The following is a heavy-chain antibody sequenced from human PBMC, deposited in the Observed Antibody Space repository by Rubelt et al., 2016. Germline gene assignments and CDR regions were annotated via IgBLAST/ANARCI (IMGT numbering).Heavy chain of an antibody. CDR2: ISWAGGST. D-gene: IGHD6-13*01. J-gene: IGHJ6*02. V-gene: IGHV3-43*01. CDR1: GFTFDDYT. CDR3: AKDNSAARTADYYYYGMDV. Sequence: EVQLVESGGVVVQPGGSLRLSCAASGFTFDDYTMHWVRQAPGKGLEWVSLISWAGGSTYYADSVKGRFTISRDNSQNSLYLQMNSLRTEDTALYYCAKDNSAARTADYYYYGMDVWGQGTTVTVSS.